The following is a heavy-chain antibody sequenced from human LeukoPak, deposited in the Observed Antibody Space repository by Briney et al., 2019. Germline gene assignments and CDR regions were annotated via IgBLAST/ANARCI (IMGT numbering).Heavy chain of an antibody. D-gene: IGHD3-10*01. Sequence: GESLKISCKGSGYSFTSYWIGWVRQMPGKGLEWMGIIYPGDSDTRYSPSFQGQVTISADKSISTAYLQWSSLKASDTAMYYCASLSYYYGSGSHYPDPFDYWGQGTLVTVSS. CDR1: GYSFTSYW. J-gene: IGHJ4*02. CDR3: ASLSYYYGSGSHYPDPFDY. CDR2: IYPGDSDT. V-gene: IGHV5-51*01.